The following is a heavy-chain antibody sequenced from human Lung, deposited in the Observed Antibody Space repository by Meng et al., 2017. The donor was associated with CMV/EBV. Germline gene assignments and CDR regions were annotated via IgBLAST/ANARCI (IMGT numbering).Heavy chain of an antibody. D-gene: IGHD2-2*01. V-gene: IGHV3-74*01. J-gene: IGHJ4*02. Sequence: SXAASGFTFSSYWMHWVRQAPGKGLVWVSRINSDGSSTSYADSVKGRFIISRDKSKNTLYLQMNSLRAEDTAVYYCARDRNQLLLGGVFDYWGQGTXVTVSS. CDR3: ARDRNQLLLGGVFDY. CDR2: INSDGSST. CDR1: GFTFSSYW.